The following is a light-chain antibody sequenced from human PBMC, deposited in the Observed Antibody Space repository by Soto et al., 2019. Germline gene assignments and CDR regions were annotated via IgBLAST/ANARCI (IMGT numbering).Light chain of an antibody. CDR1: SSDVGGYYY. V-gene: IGLV2-8*01. CDR2: EVI. CDR3: TSYAGSNNVV. J-gene: IGLJ2*01. Sequence: QSALTQPPSASGSPGQSVTISCTGTSSDVGGYYYFSWYQHHPGKAPKLIIYEVIKRPSGVPDRFSCSKSDNTASLTVSGLRADDEAHYYCTSYAGSNNVVFGGGTKVTVL.